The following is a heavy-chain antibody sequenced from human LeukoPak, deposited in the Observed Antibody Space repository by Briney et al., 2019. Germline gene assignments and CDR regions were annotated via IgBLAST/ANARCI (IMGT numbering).Heavy chain of an antibody. Sequence: PGGSLRLSCAASGFTFSDYYMSWIRQAPGKGLEWVSYISGSGTTIYYADSVKGRFTISRDNAKNSLYLQMNSLRAEDTAVYYCARLETCSSGYYYCAEYFQHWGQGTLVTVSS. CDR2: ISGSGTTI. D-gene: IGHD3-22*01. J-gene: IGHJ1*01. CDR3: ARLETCSSGYYYCAEYFQH. V-gene: IGHV3-11*01. CDR1: GFTFSDYY.